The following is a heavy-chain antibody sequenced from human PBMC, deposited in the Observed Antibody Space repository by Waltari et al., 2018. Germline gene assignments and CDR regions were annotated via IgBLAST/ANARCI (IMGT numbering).Heavy chain of an antibody. V-gene: IGHV3-7*01. CDR3: ARWGYSGSTACFYDY. CDR1: GFTFGNYW. CDR2: IRQDGRET. D-gene: IGHD2-2*01. J-gene: IGHJ4*02. Sequence: EVQLVESGGGLVQPGGSLRLSCAASGFTFGNYWMSWVRQAPGKGLEWVASIRQDGRETHYVDSVKGRFTISRDNAWNSLYLQMNILRAEDTAVFYCARWGYSGSTACFYDYWGQGALVTVSS.